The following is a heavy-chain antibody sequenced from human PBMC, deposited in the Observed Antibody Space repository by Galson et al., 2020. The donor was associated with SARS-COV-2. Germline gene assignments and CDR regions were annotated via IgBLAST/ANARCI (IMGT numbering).Heavy chain of an antibody. V-gene: IGHV3-30*18. CDR2: ISYDGSNK. Sequence: MSLRLSCAASGFTFSSYGMHWVRQAPGKGLEWVAVISYDGSNKYYADSVKGRFTISRDNSKNTLYLQMNSLRAEDTAVYYCAKGGWYYDSSGYSNFDYWGQGTLVTVSS. CDR1: GFTFSSYG. D-gene: IGHD3-22*01. J-gene: IGHJ4*02. CDR3: AKGGWYYDSSGYSNFDY.